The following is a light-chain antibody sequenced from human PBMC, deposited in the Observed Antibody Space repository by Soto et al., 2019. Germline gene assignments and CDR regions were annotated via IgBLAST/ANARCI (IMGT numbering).Light chain of an antibody. Sequence: EIVMTQSPPSLTVTPGEPASISYRSSQRLLHSNGNNFLDWYLQKPGQSPQLLIYLGSNRASGVPDRVSGSGAGTDFTLKISRVEAEDVGVYYCMQALQTPYTFGQGTKVDI. CDR2: LGS. V-gene: IGKV2-28*01. CDR1: QRLLHSNGNNF. J-gene: IGKJ2*01. CDR3: MQALQTPYT.